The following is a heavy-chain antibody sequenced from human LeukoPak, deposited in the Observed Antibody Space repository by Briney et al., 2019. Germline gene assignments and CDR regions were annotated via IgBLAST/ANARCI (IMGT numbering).Heavy chain of an antibody. Sequence: PSQTLSLTCTVSGGSISSGSYYWSWIRQPAGKGLEWIGRIYTSGSTNYNPSLKSRVTISVDTSKNQFSLKLSSVTAADTAVYYCARYGGLPALFDYWGQGTLVTVSS. CDR1: GGSISSGSYY. CDR3: ARYGGLPALFDY. D-gene: IGHD3-10*01. V-gene: IGHV4-61*02. J-gene: IGHJ4*02. CDR2: IYTSGST.